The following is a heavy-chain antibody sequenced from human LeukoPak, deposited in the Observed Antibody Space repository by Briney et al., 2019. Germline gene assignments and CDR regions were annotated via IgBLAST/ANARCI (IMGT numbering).Heavy chain of an antibody. D-gene: IGHD5-24*01. J-gene: IGHJ4*02. CDR2: ISWNSGSI. V-gene: IGHV3-9*01. Sequence: GGSLRLSCAASGFTFSSYAMSWVRQAPGKGLEWVSGISWNSGSIGYADSVKGRFTISRDNAKNSLYLQMNSLRAEDTALYHCARGATNDEYYFDYWGQGTLVTVSS. CDR3: ARGATNDEYYFDY. CDR1: GFTFSSYA.